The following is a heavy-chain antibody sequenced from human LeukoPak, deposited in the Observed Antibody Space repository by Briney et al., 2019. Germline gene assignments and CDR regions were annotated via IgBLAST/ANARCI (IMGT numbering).Heavy chain of an antibody. J-gene: IGHJ4*02. CDR2: ISATGGTT. CDR3: AKDVAATISSGGYYFDL. CDR1: GFTFTTYA. D-gene: IGHD5-12*01. V-gene: IGHV3-23*01. Sequence: GGSLRLSCEASGFTFTTYAMNWVRQAPGQGLEWVSGISATGGTTYYADSVKGRFTISRDSSNKRLYLQMNSLRAEDTAIYYCAKDVAATISSGGYYFDLWGQGTLVTVSS.